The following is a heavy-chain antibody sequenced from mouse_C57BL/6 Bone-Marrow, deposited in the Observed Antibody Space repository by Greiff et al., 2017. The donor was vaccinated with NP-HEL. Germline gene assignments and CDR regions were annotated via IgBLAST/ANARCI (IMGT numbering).Heavy chain of an antibody. J-gene: IGHJ3*01. CDR3: ARRIYYYVPFAY. CDR2: IHPNSGST. Sequence: VQLQQPGAELVKPGASVKLSCKASGYTFTSYWMHWVKQRPGQGLEWIGMIHPNSGSTNYNEKFKSKATLTVDKSSSTAYMQLSSLTSEDSAVYYCARRIYYYVPFAYWGQGTLVTVSA. V-gene: IGHV1-64*01. CDR1: GYTFTSYW. D-gene: IGHD1-1*01.